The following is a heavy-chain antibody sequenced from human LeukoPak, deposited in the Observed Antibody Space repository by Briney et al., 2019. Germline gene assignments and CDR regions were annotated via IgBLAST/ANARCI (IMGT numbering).Heavy chain of an antibody. CDR3: ARDGERVGRITMVRGVTDFDY. CDR2: INPGGGGA. CDR1: GYSFTSYN. J-gene: IGHJ4*02. V-gene: IGHV1-46*01. D-gene: IGHD3-10*01. Sequence: ASVKVSCKASGYSFTSYNIHWVRQASGQELEWMGIINPGGGGASYAQKFQGRVTMTRDTSTSTVDMELSSLRSEDTAVYYCARDGERVGRITMVRGVTDFDYWGQGTQVTVSS.